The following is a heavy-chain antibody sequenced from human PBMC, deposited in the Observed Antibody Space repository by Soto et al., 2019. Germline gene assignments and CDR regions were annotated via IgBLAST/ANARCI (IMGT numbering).Heavy chain of an antibody. Sequence: GGSLGLSCAASGVTFSSYGMHGVRQAPGKGLEWVAVIWYDGSNKYYADSVKGRFTISRDNSKNTLYLQMNSLRAEDTAVYYCASNIAVAGFAFDYWGQGTLVTVSS. CDR2: IWYDGSNK. CDR3: ASNIAVAGFAFDY. V-gene: IGHV3-33*01. D-gene: IGHD6-19*01. CDR1: GVTFSSYG. J-gene: IGHJ4*02.